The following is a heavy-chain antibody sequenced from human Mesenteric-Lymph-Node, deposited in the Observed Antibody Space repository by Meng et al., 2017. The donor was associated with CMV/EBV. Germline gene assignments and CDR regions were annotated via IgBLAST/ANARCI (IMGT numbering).Heavy chain of an antibody. V-gene: IGHV1-18*01. D-gene: IGHD5-18*01. CDR1: GGTFSSYA. CDR3: ATSHVDTAMVSYYYYYGMDV. J-gene: IGHJ6*02. CDR2: ISAYNGNT. Sequence: ASVKVSCKASGGTFSSYAISWVRQAPGQGLEWMGWISAYNGNTNYAQKLQGRVTMTTDTSTSTAYMELRSLRSDDTAVYYCATSHVDTAMVSYYYYYGMDVWGQGTTVTVSS.